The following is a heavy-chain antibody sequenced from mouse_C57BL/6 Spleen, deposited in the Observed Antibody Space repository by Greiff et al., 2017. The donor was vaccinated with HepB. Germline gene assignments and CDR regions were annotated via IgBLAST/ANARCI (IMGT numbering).Heavy chain of an antibody. CDR1: GYSITSGYY. CDR2: ISYDGSN. J-gene: IGHJ2*01. Sequence: EVKLQESGPGLVKPSQSLSLTCSVTGYSITSGYYWNWIRQFPGNKLEWIGYISYDGSNNYNPSLKKQISITRDTSKNQFFLKLNSVTTEDTATYYCARKVRFVFDYWGQGTTLTVSS. V-gene: IGHV3-6*01. CDR3: ARKVRFVFDY. D-gene: IGHD1-3*01.